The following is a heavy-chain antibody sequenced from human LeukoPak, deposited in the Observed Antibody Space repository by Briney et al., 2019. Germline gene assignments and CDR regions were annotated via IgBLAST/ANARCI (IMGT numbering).Heavy chain of an antibody. CDR3: AKDDSAGRYYCGMDV. Sequence: GGSLRLSRAASGFTFSSYGMHWVRQAPGKGLEWVAVISYDGSNKYYADSVKGRFTISRDNSKNTLYLQMNSLRAEDTAVYYCAKDDSAGRYYCGMDVWGKGTTVTVSS. V-gene: IGHV3-30*18. CDR2: ISYDGSNK. CDR1: GFTFSSYG. J-gene: IGHJ6*04. D-gene: IGHD4-23*01.